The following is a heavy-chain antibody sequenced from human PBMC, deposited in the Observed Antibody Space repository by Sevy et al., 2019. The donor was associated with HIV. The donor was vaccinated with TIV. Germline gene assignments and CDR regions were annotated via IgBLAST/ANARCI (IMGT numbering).Heavy chain of an antibody. J-gene: IGHJ3*02. CDR1: GFTFSSYA. CDR3: AKGIGSDYYESTGDAFDI. D-gene: IGHD3-22*01. V-gene: IGHV3-23*01. CDR2: ISGSGGST. Sequence: GGSLRLSCAASGFTFSSYAMTWVRQAPGKGLEWVSVISGSGGSTYYADSVKGRFTISRDNSKNTLYLQMNSLRAEDTAVYYFAKGIGSDYYESTGDAFDIWGQGTMVTVSS.